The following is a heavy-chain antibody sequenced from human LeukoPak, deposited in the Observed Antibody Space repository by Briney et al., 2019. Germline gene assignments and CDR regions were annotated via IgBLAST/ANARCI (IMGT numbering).Heavy chain of an antibody. Sequence: ASVKVSCKASGYTFTRYYMHWVRQAPGQGLEWMGIINPSGGSTSFAQNFQGRVTMTRDTSMSIVYMELSSLRSEDTAVYYCARDGDIQVGATKHYGMDVWGQGTTVTVSS. CDR1: GYTFTRYY. V-gene: IGHV1-46*01. CDR2: INPSGGST. CDR3: ARDGDIQVGATKHYGMDV. D-gene: IGHD1-26*01. J-gene: IGHJ6*02.